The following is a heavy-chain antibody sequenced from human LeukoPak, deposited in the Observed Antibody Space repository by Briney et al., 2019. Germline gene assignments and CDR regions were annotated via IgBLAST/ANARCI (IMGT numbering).Heavy chain of an antibody. CDR3: ARDDLVSTSTGGFDV. V-gene: IGHV4-34*01. CDR1: GGSLSRYY. D-gene: IGHD2-8*02. Sequence: SETLSLTCGVSGGSLSRYYWSWIRQPPGRGLEWIGEINTGGSTNYNPSLKSRVTISVDTSKNHFSLNLDSVTAADTAVYYCARDDLVSTSTGGFDVWGQGILVTVSS. J-gene: IGHJ4*02. CDR2: INTGGST.